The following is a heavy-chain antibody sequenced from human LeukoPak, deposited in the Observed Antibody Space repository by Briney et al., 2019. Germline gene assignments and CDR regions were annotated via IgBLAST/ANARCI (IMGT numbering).Heavy chain of an antibody. J-gene: IGHJ4*02. CDR3: ARVHSSSWYYFDY. D-gene: IGHD6-13*01. V-gene: IGHV3-13*01. CDR1: GFTFSSYD. Sequence: PGGSLRLSCAASGFTFSSYDVHWVRQATGKGLEWVSAIGTAGDTYYPGSVKGRFTISRENAKNSLYLQMNSLRAGDTAVYYCARVHSSSWYYFDYWGQGTLVTVSS. CDR2: IGTAGDT.